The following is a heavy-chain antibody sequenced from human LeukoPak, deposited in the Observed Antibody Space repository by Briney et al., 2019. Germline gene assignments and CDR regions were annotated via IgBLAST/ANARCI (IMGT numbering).Heavy chain of an antibody. CDR1: AFTFSSYG. Sequence: GGSLRLSCAASAFTFSSYGMHWVRQAPGKGLEWVAFIRFVGRNIYYADSVKGRFTISRDNSKNTLYLQMNSLRAEDTAVYYCAKAVGYSSSYLGYWGQGTLVTVSS. CDR3: AKAVGYSSSYLGY. D-gene: IGHD6-13*01. J-gene: IGHJ4*02. CDR2: IRFVGRNI. V-gene: IGHV3-30*02.